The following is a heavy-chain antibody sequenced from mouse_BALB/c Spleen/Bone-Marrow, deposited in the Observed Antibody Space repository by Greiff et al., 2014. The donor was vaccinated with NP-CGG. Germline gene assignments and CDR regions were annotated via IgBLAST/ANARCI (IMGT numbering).Heavy chain of an antibody. CDR3: ARKGISTVIATAYYFDC. Sequence: VNLVESGAELVKPGASVKLSCKTSGYTFTSYWIQWVKQRPGQGLGWIGEIFPGTGTTYYNEKFKDKATLTIDTSSSTAYMQLSSLTSEDSAVYFCARKGISTVIATAYYFDCWGQGSTLTVSS. J-gene: IGHJ2*01. V-gene: IGHV1S132*01. CDR1: GYTFTSYW. D-gene: IGHD2-4*01. CDR2: IFPGTGTT.